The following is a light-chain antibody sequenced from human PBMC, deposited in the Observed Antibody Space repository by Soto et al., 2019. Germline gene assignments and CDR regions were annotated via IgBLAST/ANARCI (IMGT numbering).Light chain of an antibody. CDR3: QQYGNSPPT. Sequence: EIVLTQSPGTLSLSPGERATLSCGASQSVARNYLAWYQQKPGQAPRLLVYGASRRATGIPDRFSGSGSGTEFTLTISRLETEDFAVYHCQQYGNSPPTFGGGTKVEI. V-gene: IGKV3-20*01. CDR2: GAS. CDR1: QSVARNY. J-gene: IGKJ4*01.